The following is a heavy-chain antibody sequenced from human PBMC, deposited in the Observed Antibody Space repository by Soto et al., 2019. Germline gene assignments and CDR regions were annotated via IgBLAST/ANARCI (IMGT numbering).Heavy chain of an antibody. CDR2: IYSGGST. CDR1: GFTVSSNY. CDR3: ARGDYVVSMGY. V-gene: IGHV3-66*01. Sequence: EVQLVESGGGLVQPGGSLRLSCAASGFTVSSNYMSWVRQAPGKGLEWVSVIYSGGSTYYADSVKGRFTISRDNSKNTLNLQMNSLRAEDTAVYYCARGDYVVSMGYWGQGTLVTVSS. J-gene: IGHJ4*02. D-gene: IGHD4-17*01.